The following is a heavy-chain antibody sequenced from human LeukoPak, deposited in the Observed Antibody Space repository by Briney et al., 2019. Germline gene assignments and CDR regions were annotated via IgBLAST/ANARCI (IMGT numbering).Heavy chain of an antibody. J-gene: IGHJ4*02. CDR1: GFTFSSYA. CDR2: ISHDGNNN. Sequence: QAGGSLRLSCAASGFTFSSYAMHWVRQAPGKGLEWVAVISHDGNNNYYSDSVKGRFTISRDNSKNTLYLQMNSLRAEDTAVYYCAKPHFDYWGQGTLVTVSS. V-gene: IGHV3-30*18. CDR3: AKPHFDY.